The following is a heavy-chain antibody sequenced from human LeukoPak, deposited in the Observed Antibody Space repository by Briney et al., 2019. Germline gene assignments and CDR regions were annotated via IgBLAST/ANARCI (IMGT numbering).Heavy chain of an antibody. CDR3: ARGLMSTAMGSFDY. V-gene: IGHV3-48*03. D-gene: IGHD5-18*01. Sequence: GGSLRLSCAASGFTFSSYEMNWVRQAPGKGLEWVSYISSSGSTIYYADSVKGRFTISRDNAKNSLYLQMNSLRAEDTAVYYCARGLMSTAMGSFDYWGQGTLVTVSS. CDR2: ISSSGSTI. J-gene: IGHJ4*02. CDR1: GFTFSSYE.